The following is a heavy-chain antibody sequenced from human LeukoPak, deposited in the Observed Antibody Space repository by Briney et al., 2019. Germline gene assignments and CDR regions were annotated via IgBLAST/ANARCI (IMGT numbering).Heavy chain of an antibody. V-gene: IGHV1-8*01. D-gene: IGHD6-19*01. J-gene: IGHJ5*02. CDR2: MNPNSGNT. Sequence: ASVKVSCKASGYTFTSYDINWVRQATGQGLEWMGWMNPNSGNTGYAQKFQGRVTMTRNTSISTAYMELSSLRSEDTAVYYCARDRKIAVAGTRWFDPWGQGTLVTVSS. CDR3: ARDRKIAVAGTRWFDP. CDR1: GYTFTSYD.